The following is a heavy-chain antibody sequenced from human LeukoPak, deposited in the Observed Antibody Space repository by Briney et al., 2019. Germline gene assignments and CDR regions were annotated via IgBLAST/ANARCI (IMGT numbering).Heavy chain of an antibody. CDR3: ARGYSSSWLGYFDY. D-gene: IGHD6-13*01. V-gene: IGHV3-30*03. Sequence: PGGSLRLSCVASGFTFSSYGIHWVRQAPGKGLEWVAVVSSDGSIKYNADSVKGRFTISRDTSKNTVYLQVNSLGAEDTAFYYCARGYSSSWLGYFDYWGQGTLVTVSS. CDR2: VSSDGSIK. J-gene: IGHJ4*02. CDR1: GFTFSSYG.